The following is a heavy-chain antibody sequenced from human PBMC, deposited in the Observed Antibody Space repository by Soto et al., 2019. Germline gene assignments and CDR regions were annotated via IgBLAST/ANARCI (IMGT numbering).Heavy chain of an antibody. J-gene: IGHJ5*02. CDR3: AKCDVLMTTSWGWCNWFDP. D-gene: IGHD2-21*01. Sequence: EVQLLESGGSLVQPGGSLRLSCAASGFTFSTFAMNWVRQAQGEGLGWVSSISGSGGNTQYADSVKGRVTISRDNSKTTLYLQMNTLTAEDTAVYYCAKCDVLMTTSWGWCNWFDPWGQGTLVIVSS. CDR1: GFTFSTFA. V-gene: IGHV3-23*01. CDR2: ISGSGGNT.